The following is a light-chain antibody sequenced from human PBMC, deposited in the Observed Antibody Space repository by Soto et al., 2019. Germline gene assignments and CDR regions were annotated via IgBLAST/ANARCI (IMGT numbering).Light chain of an antibody. V-gene: IGLV2-8*01. CDR1: SSDVGGYNY. CDR3: SSYAGSNNWN. J-gene: IGLJ1*01. CDR2: EVS. Sequence: QSALTQPPSASGSPGQSVTISCTGTSSDVGGYNYVSWYQQHSGKAPKLMTYEVSKRPSGVPDRFSGSKSGNTASLTVSGLQAEDEADYYCSSYAGSNNWNFGTGTKVTV.